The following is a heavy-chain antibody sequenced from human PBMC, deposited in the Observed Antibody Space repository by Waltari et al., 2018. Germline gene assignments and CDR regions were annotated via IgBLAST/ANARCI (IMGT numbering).Heavy chain of an antibody. CDR3: ARGIRESGYFNI. CDR2: IYYRGTT. CDR1: RGSISGADYY. V-gene: IGHV4-31*01. D-gene: IGHD1-20*01. Sequence: QVQLQEPGPGLVKPSQTLSLTSTVPRGSISGADYYWSWIRQHPGKGPEWIGDIYYRGTTYYNPSLPGLVSLSIEAAKNQFYMGRIAVAAADTSVFYCARGIRESGYFNIWGRGTLVAVAS. J-gene: IGHJ2*01.